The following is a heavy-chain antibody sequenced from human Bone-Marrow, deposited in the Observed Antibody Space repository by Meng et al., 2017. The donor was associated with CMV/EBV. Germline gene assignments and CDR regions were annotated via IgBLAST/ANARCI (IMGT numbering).Heavy chain of an antibody. Sequence: GSLRLSCSVSGDYLNNYYWSWIRQPPGKGLEWIGYIFYSGSTNNNPSLRGRVAISIDTSKKQFSLKLSSVTAADTAMYYCARGGYCTSSDCYVARDILTGPFDYWGQGMLVTVSS. J-gene: IGHJ4*02. CDR1: GDYLNNYY. D-gene: IGHD2-2*03. CDR3: ARGGYCTSSDCYVARDILTGPFDY. V-gene: IGHV4-59*01. CDR2: IFYSGST.